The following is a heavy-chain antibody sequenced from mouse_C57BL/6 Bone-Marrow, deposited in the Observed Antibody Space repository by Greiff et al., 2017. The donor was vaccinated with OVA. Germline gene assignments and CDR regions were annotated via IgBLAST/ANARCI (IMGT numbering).Heavy chain of an antibody. CDR3: ARLPVYYYGTTWYFDV. D-gene: IGHD1-1*01. CDR2: IYPGSGST. Sequence: VQLQQPGAELVKPGASVKMSCKASGYTFTSYWITWVKQRPGQGLEWIGDIYPGSGSTNYNEKFKSKATLTVDTSSSTAYMQLSSLTSEDSAVYYSARLPVYYYGTTWYFDVWGTGTAVTVSA. J-gene: IGHJ1*03. CDR1: GYTFTSYW. V-gene: IGHV1-55*01.